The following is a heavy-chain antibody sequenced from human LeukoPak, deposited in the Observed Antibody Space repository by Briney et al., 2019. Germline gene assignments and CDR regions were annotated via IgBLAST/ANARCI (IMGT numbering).Heavy chain of an antibody. D-gene: IGHD2-15*01. CDR2: VYYNGNT. Sequence: ASETLSLTCTVSGGSMSSTAKYWGWIRLSRGKGLEWLGSVYYNGNTYYNPSFRGRVTVSLDMSKNHFYLGLTSVTAADSAVYYCARQQVIVVVEAAQFDLWGQGMLVTVSS. CDR1: GGSMSSTAKY. J-gene: IGHJ5*02. CDR3: ARQQVIVVVEAAQFDL. V-gene: IGHV4-39*01.